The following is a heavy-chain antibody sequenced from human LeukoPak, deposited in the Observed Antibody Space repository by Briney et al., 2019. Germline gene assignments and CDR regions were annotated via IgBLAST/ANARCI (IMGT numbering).Heavy chain of an antibody. D-gene: IGHD2-15*01. Sequence: GGSLRLSCAASGFTFSSYSMNWVRQAPGKGLEWVSYISSSSSTIYYADSVRGRFTISRDNAKNSLYLQMNSLRAEDTAVYYCARGKLGYCSGGSCSLGFDYWGQGTLVTVSS. V-gene: IGHV3-48*04. CDR2: ISSSSSTI. J-gene: IGHJ4*02. CDR1: GFTFSSYS. CDR3: ARGKLGYCSGGSCSLGFDY.